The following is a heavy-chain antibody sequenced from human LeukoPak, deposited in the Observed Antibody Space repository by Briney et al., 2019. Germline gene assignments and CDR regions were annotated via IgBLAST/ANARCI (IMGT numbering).Heavy chain of an antibody. Sequence: ASVKVSCKASGYTFPSYYMHWVRQAPGQGLEWMGWINPNSGGTNYAQKFQGRVTMTRDTSISTAYMELSRLRSDDTAVYYCAREHSSSSGKVFDYWGQGTLVTVSS. D-gene: IGHD6-6*01. CDR1: GYTFPSYY. V-gene: IGHV1-2*02. CDR3: AREHSSSSGKVFDY. J-gene: IGHJ4*02. CDR2: INPNSGGT.